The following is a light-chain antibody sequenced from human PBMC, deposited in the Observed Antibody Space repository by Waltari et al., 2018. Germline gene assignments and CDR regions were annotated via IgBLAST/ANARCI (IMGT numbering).Light chain of an antibody. CDR2: DNT. V-gene: IGLV1-40*01. CDR3: QSYDSSLRGFYV. CDR1: SSNIGAGYV. J-gene: IGLJ1*01. Sequence: QYVLTQPPSLYGAAGKRVTISCIGSSSNIGAGYVVPWYQHFPQTAPKRLIYDNTNRPSGVPARFSVSTSGTSASLAITVLQAEDEADYYCQSYDSSLRGFYVFGTGTKVTV.